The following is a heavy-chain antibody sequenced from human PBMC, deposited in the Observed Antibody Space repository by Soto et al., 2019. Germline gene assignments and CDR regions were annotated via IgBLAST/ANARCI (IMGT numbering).Heavy chain of an antibody. D-gene: IGHD2-21*02. V-gene: IGHV3-48*03. CDR1: GFTFSSYE. Sequence: VGSLRLSCAASGFTFSSYEMNWVRQAPGKGLEWVSYISSSGSTIYYADSVKGRFTISRDNAKNSLYLQMNSLRAEDTAVYYCARDPSYCGGDCSHPFDYWGQGTLVTVSS. CDR2: ISSSGSTI. CDR3: ARDPSYCGGDCSHPFDY. J-gene: IGHJ4*02.